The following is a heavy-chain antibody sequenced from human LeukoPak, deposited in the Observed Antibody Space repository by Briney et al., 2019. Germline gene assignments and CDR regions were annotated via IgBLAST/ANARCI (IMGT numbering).Heavy chain of an antibody. V-gene: IGHV4-34*01. CDR2: INHSGST. Sequence: SENLSLTCAVYGGSFSGYYWSWIRQPPGKGLEWIGEINHSGSTNYNPSLKSRVTISVDTSKNQFSLKLSSVTAADTAVYYCARVGGGLWFSPFDYWGQGTLVTVSS. CDR3: ARVGGGLWFSPFDY. J-gene: IGHJ4*02. CDR1: GGSFSGYY. D-gene: IGHD3-10*01.